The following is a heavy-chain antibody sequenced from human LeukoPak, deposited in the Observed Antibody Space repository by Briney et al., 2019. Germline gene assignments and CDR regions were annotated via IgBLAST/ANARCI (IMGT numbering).Heavy chain of an antibody. CDR2: INPNSGGT. D-gene: IGHD2-2*01. CDR1: GYTFTGYY. CDR3: ARLGYCSSTSCPIDY. Sequence: GASVKVSCKASGYTFTGYYMHWVRQAPGQGLEWMGRINPNSGGTNYAQKFQGRVTITADESTSTAYMELSSLRSEDTAVYYCARLGYCSSTSCPIDYWGQGTLVTVSS. J-gene: IGHJ4*02. V-gene: IGHV1-2*06.